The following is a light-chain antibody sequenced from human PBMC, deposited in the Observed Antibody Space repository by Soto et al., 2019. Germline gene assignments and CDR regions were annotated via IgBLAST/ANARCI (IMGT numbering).Light chain of an antibody. CDR2: DAS. V-gene: IGKV1-33*01. CDR3: QQYNSYPWT. CDR1: QDISDY. J-gene: IGKJ1*01. Sequence: DIQMTQSPSSLSASVGDRVTITCQASQDISDYLSWYQQKPGKAPKVLIYDASKLESGVPSRFSGSGSGTEFTLTIDSLQPDDFATYYCQQYNSYPWTFGQGTKVDIK.